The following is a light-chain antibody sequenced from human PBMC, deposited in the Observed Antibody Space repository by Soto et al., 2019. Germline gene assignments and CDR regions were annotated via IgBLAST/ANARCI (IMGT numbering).Light chain of an antibody. V-gene: IGKV4-1*01. CDR1: QSVLYSSNNEDY. J-gene: IGKJ2*01. CDR2: WAS. Sequence: DIVMTQSPDSLAVSLGERATINCRSSQSVLYSSNNEDYLAWYQQKPGQPPKLLIYWASTRESGVPDRFSGSGSGTDFTLTISSLQADDVAVYYCQQYYSTPHSFGQGTKLEIK. CDR3: QQYYSTPHS.